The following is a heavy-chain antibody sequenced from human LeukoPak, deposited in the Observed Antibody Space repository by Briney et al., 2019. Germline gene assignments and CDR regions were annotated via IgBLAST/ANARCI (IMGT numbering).Heavy chain of an antibody. CDR3: ARALYYYGTLGN. CDR1: GGTFSSYV. J-gene: IGHJ4*02. CDR2: IIPIFGTA. Sequence: GASVKVSCKASGGTFSSYVFSWVRQAPGQGLEWMGQIIPIFGTAKYAQKFQGRVTITADESTSTAYMELSSLRSEDTAVYYCARALYYYGTLGNWGQGALVTVSS. V-gene: IGHV1-69*13. D-gene: IGHD3-10*01.